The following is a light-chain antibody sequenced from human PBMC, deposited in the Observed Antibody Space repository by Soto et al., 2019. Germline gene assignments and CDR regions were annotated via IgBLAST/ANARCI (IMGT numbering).Light chain of an antibody. Sequence: SALTQPASVSGSPGQSITISCTGPNSDLGRYNLVSWFQQHPGKVPKVMIYEGTKRPSGVSDRFSGSKSDNTASLTIYGLQAEDEGDYYCCSYAGDYMFVFGTGTKVTVL. CDR1: NSDLGRYNL. CDR2: EGT. V-gene: IGLV2-23*01. J-gene: IGLJ1*01. CDR3: CSYAGDYMFV.